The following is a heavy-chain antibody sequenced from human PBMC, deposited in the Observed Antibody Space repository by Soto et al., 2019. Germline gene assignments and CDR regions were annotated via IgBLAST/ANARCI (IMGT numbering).Heavy chain of an antibody. CDR2: INHSGST. Sequence: SETLSLTCAVYGGSFSGYYWSWIRQPPGKGLEWIGEINHSGSTNYNPSLKSRVTISVGTSKNQFSLKLSSVTAADTAVYYCARYATMVRGVSPMDVWGKGTTVTVSS. J-gene: IGHJ6*03. D-gene: IGHD3-10*01. CDR3: ARYATMVRGVSPMDV. V-gene: IGHV4-34*01. CDR1: GGSFSGYY.